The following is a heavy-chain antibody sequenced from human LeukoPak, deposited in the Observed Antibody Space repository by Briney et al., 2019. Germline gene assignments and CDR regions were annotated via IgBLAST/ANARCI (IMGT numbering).Heavy chain of an antibody. J-gene: IGHJ4*02. D-gene: IGHD3-3*01. CDR1: GAIIKREGFN. V-gene: IGHV4-39*01. Sequence: PSETLSLTCSVSGAIIKREGFNWDWNRQPPGKGLEYIGSIFYNGNTYYNPSLESRVTISVDTSKNQFSLNLYSVTAADTAVYYCTRRPKEPGFWSGYVDSWGQGTLVTVSS. CDR2: IFYNGNT. CDR3: TRRPKEPGFWSGYVDS.